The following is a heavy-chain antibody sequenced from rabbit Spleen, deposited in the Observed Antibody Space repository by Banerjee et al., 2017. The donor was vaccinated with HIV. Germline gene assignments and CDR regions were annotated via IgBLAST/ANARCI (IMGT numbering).Heavy chain of an antibody. V-gene: IGHV1S45*01. J-gene: IGHJ6*01. D-gene: IGHD1-1*01. Sequence: QEQLEESGGDLVKPEGSLTLTCTASGFSFSSSYDMCWVRRAPGKGLDWIACIDVGGSGSTYYASWAKGRFTISKTSSTTVTLQMTSLTAADTATYFCARHTTNLWGPGTLVTVS. CDR3: ARHTTNL. CDR2: IDVGGSGST. CDR1: GFSFSSSYD.